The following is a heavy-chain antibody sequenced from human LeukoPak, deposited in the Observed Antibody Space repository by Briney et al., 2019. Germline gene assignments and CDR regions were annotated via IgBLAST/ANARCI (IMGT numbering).Heavy chain of an antibody. D-gene: IGHD6-19*01. Sequence: GGSLRLSCAASGFTFSSYAMSWVRQAPGKGLEWVSAISGSGGSTYYADPVKGRFTISRDNSKNTLYLQMNSLRAEDTAVYYCAKHIREYSSGWFDYWGQGTLVTVSS. J-gene: IGHJ4*02. V-gene: IGHV3-23*01. CDR3: AKHIREYSSGWFDY. CDR2: ISGSGGST. CDR1: GFTFSSYA.